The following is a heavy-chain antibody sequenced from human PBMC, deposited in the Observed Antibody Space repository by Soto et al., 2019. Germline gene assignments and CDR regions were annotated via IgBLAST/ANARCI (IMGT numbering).Heavy chain of an antibody. J-gene: IGHJ4*02. Sequence: QLQLQESGSGLVKPSQTLSLTCTVSGGSISNGGYSWSWIRQPPRKGLEWVGFIHPSGSTYYNASLKSRVTISLDKSNNQFSLRLISVTAADTAVYYCAGYYYVSGIATHYWGQGTLVTVSS. CDR3: AGYYYVSGIATHY. V-gene: IGHV4-30-2*01. CDR1: GGSISNGGYS. CDR2: IHPSGST. D-gene: IGHD3-10*01.